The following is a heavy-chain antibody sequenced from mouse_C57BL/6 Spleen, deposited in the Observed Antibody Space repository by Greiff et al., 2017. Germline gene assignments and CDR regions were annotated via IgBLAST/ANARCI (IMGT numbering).Heavy chain of an antibody. D-gene: IGHD1-1*01. CDR1: GYTFTDYE. Sequence: QVQLQQSGAELVRPGASVTLSCKASGYTFTDYEMHWVKQTPVHGLEWIGAIDPETGGTAYNQKFKGKAILTADKSSSTAYMELRSLTSGDSAVYYCTKGGFTTVVDWYFDVWGTGTAVTVSS. CDR2: IDPETGGT. V-gene: IGHV1-15*01. J-gene: IGHJ1*03. CDR3: TKGGFTTVVDWYFDV.